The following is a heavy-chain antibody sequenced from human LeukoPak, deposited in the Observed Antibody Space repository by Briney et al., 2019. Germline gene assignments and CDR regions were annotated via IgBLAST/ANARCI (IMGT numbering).Heavy chain of an antibody. CDR1: GFTVSSNY. CDR2: IYNSGRT. Sequence: GGSLRLSCAASGFTVSSNYMSWVRLAPGKGLEWVSVIYNSGRTYYADSVKGRFTISRDNSKNTLYLQMNSLRAEDTAVYYCARKLLLRWYFDLWGRGTLVTVSS. J-gene: IGHJ2*01. CDR3: ARKLLLRWYFDL. D-gene: IGHD2-21*02. V-gene: IGHV3-66*01.